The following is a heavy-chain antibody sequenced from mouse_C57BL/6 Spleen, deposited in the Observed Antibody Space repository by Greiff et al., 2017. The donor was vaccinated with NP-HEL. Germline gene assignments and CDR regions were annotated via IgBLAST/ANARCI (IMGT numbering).Heavy chain of an antibody. D-gene: IGHD1-1*01. V-gene: IGHV1-54*01. CDR2: INPGSGGT. Sequence: QVQLKQSGAELVRPGTSVKVSCKASGYAFTNYLIEWVKQRPGQGLEWIGVINPGSGGTNYNEKFKGKATLTADKSSSTAYMQLSSLTSEDSAVYFCARGGTTVVYFDYWGQGTTLTVSS. CDR3: ARGGTTVVYFDY. J-gene: IGHJ2*01. CDR1: GYAFTNYL.